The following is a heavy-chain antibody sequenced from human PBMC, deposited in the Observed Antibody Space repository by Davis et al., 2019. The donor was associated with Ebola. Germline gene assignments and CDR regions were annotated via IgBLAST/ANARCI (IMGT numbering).Heavy chain of an antibody. CDR2: IYYSGST. J-gene: IGHJ6*02. CDR1: GGSFSGYH. V-gene: IGHV4-59*01. D-gene: IGHD5-18*01. Sequence: MPSETLSLTCAVYGGSFSGYHWSWIRQPPGKGLEWIGYIYYSGSTNYNPSLKSRGIISLDTSKNQFSLKLSSVTAADTAVYYCARVPGGYSYGFSGYYYYGMDVWGQGTTVTVSS. CDR3: ARVPGGYSYGFSGYYYYGMDV.